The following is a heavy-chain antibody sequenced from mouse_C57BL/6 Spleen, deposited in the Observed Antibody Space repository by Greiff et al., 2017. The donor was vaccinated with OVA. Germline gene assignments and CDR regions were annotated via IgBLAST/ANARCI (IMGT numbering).Heavy chain of an antibody. CDR3: ARAFITTVVATPYYFDY. V-gene: IGHV1-72*01. Sequence: VQLQQPGAELVKPGASVKLSCKASGYTFTSYWMHWVKQRPGRGLEWIGRIDPNSGGTKYNERFKGKATLTVDKPSSTAYMQLSSLTSEDSAVYYCARAFITTVVATPYYFDYWGQGTTLTFSS. J-gene: IGHJ2*01. D-gene: IGHD1-1*01. CDR2: IDPNSGGT. CDR1: GYTFTSYW.